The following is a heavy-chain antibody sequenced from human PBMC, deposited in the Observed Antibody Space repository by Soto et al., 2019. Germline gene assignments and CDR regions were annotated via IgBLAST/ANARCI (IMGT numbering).Heavy chain of an antibody. CDR3: ARDREDIISWYGGGASDI. D-gene: IGHD6-13*01. CDR2: IIPIFGTA. V-gene: IGHV1-69*13. Sequence: ASVKVSCKASGGTFSSSAISWVRQAPGQGLEWMGGIIPIFGTANYAQKFQGRVTITADESTSTAYMGLSSLRSDDTAGYYCARDREDIISWYGGGASDICGQGTMVTVPS. CDR1: GGTFSSSA. J-gene: IGHJ3*02.